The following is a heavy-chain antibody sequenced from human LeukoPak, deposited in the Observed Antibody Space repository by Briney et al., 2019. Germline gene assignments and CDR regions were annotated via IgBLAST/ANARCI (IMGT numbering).Heavy chain of an antibody. CDR3: ARVGAMAFDY. Sequence: SETLSLTCTVSGGSISSGGYYWSWIRQHPGKGLEWIGYIYYSGSTYYNPSLKSRVTISVDTSKNQFSLKLSSVTAADTAVYYCARVGAMAFDYWGQGTLVTVSS. V-gene: IGHV4-31*03. D-gene: IGHD1-26*01. J-gene: IGHJ4*02. CDR2: IYYSGST. CDR1: GGSISSGGYY.